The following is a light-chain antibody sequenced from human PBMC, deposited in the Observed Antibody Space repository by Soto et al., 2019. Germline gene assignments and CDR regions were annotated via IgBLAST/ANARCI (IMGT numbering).Light chain of an antibody. Sequence: QSALTQPPSASGSPGQSVTISCTGTSSDVGAYNYVSWYQQHPGRAPKLMIYEVRKRPSGVPDRFSGSKSDNTASLTVSGLQAEDEADYYCQSYDSTLSARYVFGTGTKLTVL. CDR2: EVR. CDR1: SSDVGAYNY. V-gene: IGLV2-8*01. J-gene: IGLJ1*01. CDR3: QSYDSTLSARYV.